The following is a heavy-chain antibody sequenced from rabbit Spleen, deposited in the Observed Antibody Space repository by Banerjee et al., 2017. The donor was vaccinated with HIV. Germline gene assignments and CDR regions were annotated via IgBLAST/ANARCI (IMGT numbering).Heavy chain of an antibody. CDR1: GFSFSSSYY. J-gene: IGHJ4*01. CDR2: IYADSSGST. CDR3: VRDLVAVIGWNFSL. D-gene: IGHD1-1*01. V-gene: IGHV1S40*01. Sequence: QSLEESGGDLVKAEGSLTLTCTASGFSFSSSYYMCWVRQAPGKGLECIACIYADSSGSTYYASWAKGRFTISRTSSTTVTLQMTSLTAADTATYFCVRDLVAVIGWNFSLWGPSTLVTVS.